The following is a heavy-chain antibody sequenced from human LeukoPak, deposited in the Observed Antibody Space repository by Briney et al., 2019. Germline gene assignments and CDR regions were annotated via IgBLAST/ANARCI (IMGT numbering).Heavy chain of an antibody. Sequence: SETLSLTCAVYGGSFSGYYWSWIRQPPGKGLEWIGEINHSGSTNYNPSLKSRVTISVDTSKNQFSLKLSSVTAADTAVYYCARGYRYYDILTGYYITGYYFDYWGQGTLVTVSS. CDR3: ARGYRYYDILTGYYITGYYFDY. CDR1: GGSFSGYY. J-gene: IGHJ4*02. CDR2: INHSGST. D-gene: IGHD3-9*01. V-gene: IGHV4-34*01.